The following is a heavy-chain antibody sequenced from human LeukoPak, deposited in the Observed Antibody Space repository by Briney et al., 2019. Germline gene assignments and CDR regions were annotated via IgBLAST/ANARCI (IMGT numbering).Heavy chain of an antibody. J-gene: IGHJ6*02. Sequence: GGSLRLSCAASGFAFNIYAMTWVRQAPGKGLEWVSAISGSGDSTYYADSVKGRFTISRDNSKNTLYLQMNNLRGEDTAVYYCAKGTAYCGGDCYSYYYYGMDVWGQGTTVTVSS. CDR3: AKGTAYCGGDCYSYYYYGMDV. CDR1: GFAFNIYA. CDR2: ISGSGDST. V-gene: IGHV3-23*01. D-gene: IGHD2-21*02.